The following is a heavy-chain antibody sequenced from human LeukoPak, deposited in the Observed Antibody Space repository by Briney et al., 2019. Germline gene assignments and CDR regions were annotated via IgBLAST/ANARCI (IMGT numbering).Heavy chain of an antibody. Sequence: GGSLRLSCAASGFNFDTYAMHWVRQAPGQGLEWVALIWHDGSHKFYSNSVRGQFTISRDNSKNTVYLQMNNLRPDDTAVYYCARDVGYYDYVWGSYRYTPPDYWGQGTLVTVSS. CDR3: ARDVGYYDYVWGSYRYTPPDY. D-gene: IGHD3-16*02. J-gene: IGHJ4*02. CDR2: IWHDGSHK. V-gene: IGHV3-33*01. CDR1: GFNFDTYA.